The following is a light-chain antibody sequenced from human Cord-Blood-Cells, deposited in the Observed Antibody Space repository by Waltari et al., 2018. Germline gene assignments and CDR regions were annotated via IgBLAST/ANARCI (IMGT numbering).Light chain of an antibody. CDR2: AAS. V-gene: IGKV1-39*01. CDR3: QQTDSTPLT. J-gene: IGKJ4*01. CDR1: QSIRSY. Sequence: DIQMTQSPSSMSVSLGDRVNITCRASQSIRSYLNWYQQKPGKAPKLLIYAASSLQSGVPSRLSGSGSATDFTLTISRLQPEDFATYDCQQTDSTPLTFGGGTKVEIK.